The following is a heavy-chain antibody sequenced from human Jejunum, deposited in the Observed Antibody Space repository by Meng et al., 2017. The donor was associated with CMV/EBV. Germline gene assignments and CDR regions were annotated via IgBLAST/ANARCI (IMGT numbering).Heavy chain of an antibody. CDR1: GLAFSSCW. Sequence: GLAFSSCWMSWVRQAPGRGLEWEASIKGDGSERHYVDSVKGRFTMSGDNAKSSLYLQMNSLRAENTAVYYCARGEYQLLFGAFNIWGQGTMVTVSS. D-gene: IGHD2-2*01. CDR3: ARGEYQLLFGAFNI. J-gene: IGHJ3*02. V-gene: IGHV3-7*04. CDR2: IKGDGSER.